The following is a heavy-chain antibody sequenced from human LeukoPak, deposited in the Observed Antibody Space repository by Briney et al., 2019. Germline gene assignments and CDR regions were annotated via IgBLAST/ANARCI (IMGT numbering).Heavy chain of an antibody. CDR1: GFTFRSYG. CDR2: TSYDGSHK. V-gene: IGHV3-30*03. D-gene: IGHD3-10*01. CDR3: ARVGDLAFDY. Sequence: PGGSLRLSCAASGFTFRSYGMHWVRQAPGKGLDWVAVTSYDGSHKFYADSVKGRFTISRDNSKNSLYLQMNSLRAEDTAVYYCARVGDLAFDYWGQGTLVTVSS. J-gene: IGHJ4*02.